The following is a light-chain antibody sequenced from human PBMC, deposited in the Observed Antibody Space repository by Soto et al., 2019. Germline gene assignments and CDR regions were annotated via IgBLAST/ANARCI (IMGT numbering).Light chain of an antibody. V-gene: IGKV3-11*01. J-gene: IGKJ1*01. CDR2: DAS. Sequence: ILLTQTTATPSLSPSYRAPLSCRASQSVSYYVAWYHKKPGPPPRLLIYDASKRATVIPPRFSGSGAGTDFTLTSSSVQSDDFALYYGQQYNSDTFGQGTKVDIK. CDR1: QSVSYY. CDR3: QQYNSDT.